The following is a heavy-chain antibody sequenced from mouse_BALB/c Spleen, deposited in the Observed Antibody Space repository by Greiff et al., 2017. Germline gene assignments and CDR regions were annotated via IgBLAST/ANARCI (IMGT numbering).Heavy chain of an antibody. D-gene: IGHD1-1*01. CDR1: GYSITSGYY. CDR3: ARSYGSRDWYFDV. CDR2: ISYDGSN. V-gene: IGHV3-6*02. Sequence: EVQLVESGPGLVKPSQSLSLTCSVTGYSITSGYYWNWIRQFPGNKLEWMGYISYDGSNNYNPSLKNRISITRDTSKNQFFLKLNSVTTEDTATYYCARSYGSRDWYFDVWGAGTTVTVSS. J-gene: IGHJ1*01.